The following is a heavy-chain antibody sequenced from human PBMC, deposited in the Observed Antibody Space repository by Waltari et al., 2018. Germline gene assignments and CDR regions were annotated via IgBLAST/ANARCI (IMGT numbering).Heavy chain of an antibody. Sequence: QVQLQQWGAGLLKPSETLSLTCAVYGGSFSGYYWSWIRQPPGKGLEWIGEINHRGSTNSNPSLKRRVTISVDTSKNQFSLNLSSVTAADTAVYYCARGDYPDAFDIWGQGTMVTVSS. CDR3: ARGDYPDAFDI. CDR2: INHRGST. CDR1: GGSFSGYY. V-gene: IGHV4-34*01. D-gene: IGHD4-17*01. J-gene: IGHJ3*02.